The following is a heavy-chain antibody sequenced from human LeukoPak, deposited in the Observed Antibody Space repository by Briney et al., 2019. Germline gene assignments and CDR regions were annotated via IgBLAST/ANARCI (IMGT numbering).Heavy chain of an antibody. CDR1: RDSVSSKSAA. D-gene: IGHD6-19*01. V-gene: IGHV6-1*01. J-gene: IGHJ4*02. CDR3: ARTSGYCDY. CDR2: TCYRSKWFN. Sequence: SQTLSVTFVISRDSVSSKSAAWNWPRQSPSRGLEWLGRTCYRSKWFNDYAVSVKGRITINPDTSKNQCSLQLNSVTPEDTAVYFCARTSGYCDYWCQGTLVTVSS.